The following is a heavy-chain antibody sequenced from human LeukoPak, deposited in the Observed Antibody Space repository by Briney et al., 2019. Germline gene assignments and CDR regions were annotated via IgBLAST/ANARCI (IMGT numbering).Heavy chain of an antibody. Sequence: GGSLRLSCAASGFTFSSYSMNWVRQAPGKGLEWVSSISSSSYIYYADSVKGRFTISRDNAKNSLYLQMNSLRADDTAVYYCARGRPGWIQLWLRPPFDYWGQGTLVTVSS. V-gene: IGHV3-21*01. CDR1: GFTFSSYS. J-gene: IGHJ4*02. D-gene: IGHD5-18*01. CDR2: ISSSSYI. CDR3: ARGRPGWIQLWLRPPFDY.